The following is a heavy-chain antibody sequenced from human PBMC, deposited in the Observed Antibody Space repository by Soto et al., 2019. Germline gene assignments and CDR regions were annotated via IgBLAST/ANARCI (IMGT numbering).Heavy chain of an antibody. V-gene: IGHV4-34*01. CDR1: GGSFSGYY. D-gene: IGHD4-4*01. CDR2: INHSGST. CDR3: ARGGNQAHSDYSNYYWDY. J-gene: IGHJ4*02. Sequence: PSETLSLTCAVYGGSFSGYYWSWIRQPPGKGLEWIGEINHSGSTNYNPSLRSRVTISVDTSKNQFSLKLSSVTAADTAVYYCARGGNQAHSDYSNYYWDYWGQGTLVTVSS.